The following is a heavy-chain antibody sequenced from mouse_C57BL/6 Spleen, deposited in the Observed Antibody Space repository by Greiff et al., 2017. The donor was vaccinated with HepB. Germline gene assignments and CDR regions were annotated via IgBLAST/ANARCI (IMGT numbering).Heavy chain of an antibody. CDR2: IDPETGGT. CDR3: TRGGYYGSRTY. J-gene: IGHJ3*01. D-gene: IGHD1-1*01. Sequence: VKLMESGAELVRPGASVTLSCKASGYTFTDYEMHWVKQTPVHGLEWIGAIDPETGGTAYNQKFKGKAILTADKSSSTAYMELRSLTSEDSAVYYCTRGGYYGSRTYWGQGTLVTVSA. CDR1: GYTFTDYE. V-gene: IGHV1-15*01.